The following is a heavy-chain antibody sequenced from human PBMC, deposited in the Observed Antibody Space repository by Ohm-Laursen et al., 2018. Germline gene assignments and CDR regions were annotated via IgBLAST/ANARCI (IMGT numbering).Heavy chain of an antibody. CDR3: ARRAMNAFDI. D-gene: IGHD5-18*01. CDR2: INGDGSST. J-gene: IGHJ3*02. CDR1: GFTFSSYW. V-gene: IGHV3-74*01. Sequence: GSLRLSCAASGFTFSSYWMHWVRQAPGKGLVWVSRINGDGSSTNYVDSVKGRFTISRDNAKNTLYLQMNSLRAEDTAVYYCARRAMNAFDIWGQGTMVTVSS.